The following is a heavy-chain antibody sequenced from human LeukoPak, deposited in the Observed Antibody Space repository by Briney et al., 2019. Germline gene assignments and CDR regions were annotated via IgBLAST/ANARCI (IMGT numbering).Heavy chain of an antibody. CDR3: ARAGGSYYYYMDV. J-gene: IGHJ6*03. CDR1: GFTFSSYA. D-gene: IGHD3-16*01. V-gene: IGHV3-21*01. Sequence: PGGSLRLSCAASGFTFSSYAMSWVRQAPGKGLEWVSSISSSSSYIYYADSVKGRFTISRDNAKNSLYLQMNSLRAEDTAVYYCARAGGSYYYYMDVWGKGTTVTVSS. CDR2: ISSSSSYI.